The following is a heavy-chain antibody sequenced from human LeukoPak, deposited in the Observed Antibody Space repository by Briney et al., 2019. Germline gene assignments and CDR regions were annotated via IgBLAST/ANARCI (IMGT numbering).Heavy chain of an antibody. CDR3: ARGGVDYYGSGTYYLMYYFDY. Sequence: EASVKVSCKASGYDFRGYSISWVRQAPGQGLEWMGWFSVYTEKTQYAQNLQGRVTMTTDPSTSTTYMELRSLTSDDTAVYFCARGGVDYYGSGTYYLMYYFDYWGQGALVTVSS. J-gene: IGHJ4*02. D-gene: IGHD3-10*01. CDR1: GYDFRGYS. V-gene: IGHV1-18*01. CDR2: FSVYTEKT.